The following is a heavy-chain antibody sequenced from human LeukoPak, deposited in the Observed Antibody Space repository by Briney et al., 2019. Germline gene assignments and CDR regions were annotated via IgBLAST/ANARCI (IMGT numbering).Heavy chain of an antibody. CDR2: INSDGSST. CDR3: ARDGHGGSPSYYFDY. D-gene: IGHD1-26*01. J-gene: IGHJ4*02. CDR1: GFTFSSYW. Sequence: GGSLRLSCAASGFTFSSYWMHWVRQAPGKGLVWVSRINSDGSSTSYADSVKGRFTISRDNAKNTLYLQMNSLRAEDTAVYYCARDGHGGSPSYYFDYWGQGTLVTVSS. V-gene: IGHV3-74*01.